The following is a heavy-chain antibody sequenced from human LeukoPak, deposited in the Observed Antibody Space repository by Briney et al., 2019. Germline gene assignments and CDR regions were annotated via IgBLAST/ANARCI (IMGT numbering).Heavy chain of an antibody. V-gene: IGHV1-18*01. Sequence: RASVKVSCKASGYTFTSYGISWVRQAPGQGLEWMGWISAYNGNTNYAQKLQGRVTMTTDTSTSTAYMELSRLRSDDTAVYYCARARVSVLRYFDWSYHAFDIWGRGTMVTVSS. D-gene: IGHD3-9*01. J-gene: IGHJ3*02. CDR3: ARARVSVLRYFDWSYHAFDI. CDR1: GYTFTSYG. CDR2: ISAYNGNT.